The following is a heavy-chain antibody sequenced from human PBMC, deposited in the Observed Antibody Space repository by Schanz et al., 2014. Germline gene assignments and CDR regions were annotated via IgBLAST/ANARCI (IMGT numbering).Heavy chain of an antibody. V-gene: IGHV3-33*06. CDR2: IWYDGSKT. J-gene: IGHJ4*02. D-gene: IGHD6-19*01. CDR3: AKDLPAVAVAPLMTGLYDS. CDR1: GFSFDKYG. Sequence: VQLVESGGGLIQPGGSLSLSCAASGFSFDKYGMHWVRQAPGKGLEWVGVIWYDGSKTYYADSVRGRFTISRENSKNTLHLQMNSLRAEDTAVYHCAKDLPAVAVAPLMTGLYDSWGQGTLVTVSS.